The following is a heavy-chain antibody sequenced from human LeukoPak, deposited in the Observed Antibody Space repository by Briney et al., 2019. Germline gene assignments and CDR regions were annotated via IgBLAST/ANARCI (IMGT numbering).Heavy chain of an antibody. Sequence: SETLSLTCAVSGGPFSGYFWSWIHQSSGKGLEWIGEIHNSGTTNYNPSLNSRVTISEDTSKNQFYLNLSSVTAADTAVYYCARRSYDILGSFRFDFSGQG. CDR2: IHNSGTT. V-gene: IGHV4-34*01. CDR1: GGPFSGYF. CDR3: ARRSYDILGSFRFDF. J-gene: IGHJ4*02. D-gene: IGHD3-9*01.